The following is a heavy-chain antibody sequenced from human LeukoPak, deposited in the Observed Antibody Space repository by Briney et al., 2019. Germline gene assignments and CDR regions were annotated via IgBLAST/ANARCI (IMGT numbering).Heavy chain of an antibody. CDR1: GYTFTGNY. CDR2: INPNSGGT. Sequence: ASVKVSCQGSGYTFTGNYMHWVRHAPGQGLEWMGWINPNSGGTNYAQKFQGRVTMTRDTSISTAYMELSRLRSDDTAVYYCARVRGYCSSTNCYYAFDIWGQGTMVTVSS. CDR3: ARVRGYCSSTNCYYAFDI. V-gene: IGHV1-2*02. J-gene: IGHJ3*02. D-gene: IGHD2-2*01.